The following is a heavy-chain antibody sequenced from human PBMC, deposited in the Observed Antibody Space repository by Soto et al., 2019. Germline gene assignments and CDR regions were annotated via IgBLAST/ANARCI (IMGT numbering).Heavy chain of an antibody. CDR2: IIPIFGTA. J-gene: IGHJ1*01. CDR3: ARLGDYYDSSGYYYPQDFQH. CDR1: GGTFSSYA. V-gene: IGHV1-69*13. D-gene: IGHD3-22*01. Sequence: SVKVSCKASGGTFSSYAISWVRQAPGQGLEWMGGIIPIFGTANYAQKFQGRVTITADESTSTAYMELSSLRSEDTAVYYCARLGDYYDSSGYYYPQDFQHWGQGTLVTVSS.